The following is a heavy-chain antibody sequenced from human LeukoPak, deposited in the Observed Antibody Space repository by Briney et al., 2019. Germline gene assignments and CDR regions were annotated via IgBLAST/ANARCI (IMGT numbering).Heavy chain of an antibody. J-gene: IGHJ3*02. D-gene: IGHD6-13*01. CDR3: AKTAPGDSSSWYGDAFDI. Sequence: GGSLRLSCAASGFPFSSYAMSWVRQAPGEGLQWVSSISGSGSSTYYADSVRGRFTISRDNSKNTLYLQMNSLRAEDTAVYYCAKTAPGDSSSWYGDAFDIWGQGTMVTVSS. CDR1: GFPFSSYA. CDR2: ISGSGSST. V-gene: IGHV3-23*01.